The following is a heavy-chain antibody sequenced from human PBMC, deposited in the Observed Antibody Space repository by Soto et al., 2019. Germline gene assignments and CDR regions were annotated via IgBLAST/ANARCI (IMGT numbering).Heavy chain of an antibody. V-gene: IGHV3-7*02. J-gene: IGHJ4*02. CDR3: ATHDGPAAAGVVLDF. Sequence: EVRLVESGGGLVQPGGSLRLSCEASGFTFSSRWMTWVRQGPGKGLEWVANIHEDKNAKDYVDSVKGRFTIYRDNAKNSLYLQMNSLRDENTAVYYCATHDGPAAAGVVLDFWGQGALVIISS. CDR1: GFTFSSRW. CDR2: IHEDKNAK. D-gene: IGHD6-25*01.